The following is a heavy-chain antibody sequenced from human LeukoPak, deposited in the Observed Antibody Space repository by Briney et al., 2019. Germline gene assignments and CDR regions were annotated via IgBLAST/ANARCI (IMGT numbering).Heavy chain of an antibody. CDR2: INHSGST. D-gene: IGHD1-26*01. V-gene: IGHV4-34*01. CDR1: GGSFSGYY. J-gene: IGHJ4*02. CDR3: ARGQYGDGSYSPENHYYFDY. Sequence: PSETLSLTCAVYGGSFSGYYWSWIRQPPGKGLEWIGEINHSGSTNYNPSLKSRVTISVDTSKNQFSLKLSSVTAADTAVYYCARGQYGDGSYSPENHYYFDYWGQGTLVTVSS.